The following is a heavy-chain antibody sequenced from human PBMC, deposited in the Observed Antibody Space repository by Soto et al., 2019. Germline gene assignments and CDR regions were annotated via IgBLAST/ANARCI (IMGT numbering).Heavy chain of an antibody. J-gene: IGHJ6*03. V-gene: IGHV3-21*01. CDR2: ISSSSSYI. D-gene: IGHD3-3*01. Sequence: GGSLRLSCAASGFTFSSYSMNWVRQAPGKGLEWVSSISSSSSYIYYADSVKGRFTISRDNAKNSLYLQMNSLRAEDTAVYYCARDISTTIFGVVIPDYYYYYYMDVWGKGTTVTVS. CDR1: GFTFSSYS. CDR3: ARDISTTIFGVVIPDYYYYYYMDV.